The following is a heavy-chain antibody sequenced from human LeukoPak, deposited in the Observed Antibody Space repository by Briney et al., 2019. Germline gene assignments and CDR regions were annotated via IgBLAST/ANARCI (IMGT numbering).Heavy chain of an antibody. D-gene: IGHD3-22*01. CDR3: AKAVGKCYDSSGCAFDI. Sequence: PGGSLRLSCAASGFTFSSYAMSWVRQAPGKGLEWVSAISGSGGSTYYADFVKGRFTISRDNSKNTLYLQMNSLRAEDTAVYYCAKAVGKCYDSSGCAFDIWGQGTMVTVSS. V-gene: IGHV3-23*01. J-gene: IGHJ3*02. CDR2: ISGSGGST. CDR1: GFTFSSYA.